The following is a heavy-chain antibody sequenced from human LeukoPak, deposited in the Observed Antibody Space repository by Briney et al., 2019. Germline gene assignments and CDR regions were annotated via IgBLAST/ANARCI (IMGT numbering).Heavy chain of an antibody. V-gene: IGHV1-2*06. CDR1: GYTFTGHY. CDR3: ARDLNWGNIY. D-gene: IGHD7-27*01. J-gene: IGHJ4*02. Sequence: ASVKVSCKASGYTFTGHYMHWVRQAPGQGLEWMGRINPNSGGTNYAQNFHGRVTMTRDTSISTAYLDLSRLSSDDTAVYYCARDLNWGNIYWGQGTLVTVSS. CDR2: INPNSGGT.